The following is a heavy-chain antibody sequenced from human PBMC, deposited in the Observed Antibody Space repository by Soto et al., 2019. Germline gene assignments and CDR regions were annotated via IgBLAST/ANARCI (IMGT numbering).Heavy chain of an antibody. CDR3: AKVSRSSGWYRGVFDY. Sequence: EVQLLESGGGLVQPGGSLRLSCAASGFTFSNYAMSWVRQAPGKGLEWVSAISGSGGSTYYADSVKGRFTISRDNSKNTLYLQMNSLRAEDTAVYYCAKVSRSSGWYRGVFDYWGQGTLVTVSS. CDR2: ISGSGGST. V-gene: IGHV3-23*01. J-gene: IGHJ4*02. CDR1: GFTFSNYA. D-gene: IGHD6-19*01.